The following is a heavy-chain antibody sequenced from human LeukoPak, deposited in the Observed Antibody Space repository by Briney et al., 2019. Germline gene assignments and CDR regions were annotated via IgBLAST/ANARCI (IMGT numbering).Heavy chain of an antibody. CDR1: GYSFTVYY. Sequence: GASVTVSCTASGYSFTVYYMHWVRQDPGQGLEWMGWVNPNSGGTNYAQKFQGRVTMTRDTSISTAYMELSRLRSDDTAVYYCARVPRVAATFWFDPWGQGTLVTVSS. V-gene: IGHV1-2*02. D-gene: IGHD2-15*01. CDR2: VNPNSGGT. CDR3: ARVPRVAATFWFDP. J-gene: IGHJ5*02.